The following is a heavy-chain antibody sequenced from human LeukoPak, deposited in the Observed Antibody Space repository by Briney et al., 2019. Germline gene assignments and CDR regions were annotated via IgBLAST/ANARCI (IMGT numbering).Heavy chain of an antibody. Sequence: ASVTVSFTTSGYSFIDYYMHWVRQAPGQGLEWMGWINPNSGRTSTAQKFQGRITMTRDTSITTVYMEVTWLTSDDTAIYYCARADRLVGGPYLIGPWGQGTLVTVSS. CDR3: ARADRLVGGPYLIGP. CDR2: INPNSGRT. V-gene: IGHV1-2*02. CDR1: GYSFIDYY. D-gene: IGHD3-16*01. J-gene: IGHJ5*02.